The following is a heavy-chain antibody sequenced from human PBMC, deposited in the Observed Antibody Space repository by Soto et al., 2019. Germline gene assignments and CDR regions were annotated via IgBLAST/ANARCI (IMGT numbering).Heavy chain of an antibody. CDR1: GFTFSSYA. CDR3: ARSVNWLAQKFDY. V-gene: IGHV3-30-3*01. Sequence: QVQLVESGGGVVQPGRSLRLSCAASGFTFSSYAMHWVRQAPGKGLEWVAVISYDGSNKYYADSVKGRFTISRDNSKNTLYLQMNSLRAEDTAVYYCARSVNWLAQKFDYWGQGTLVTVSS. J-gene: IGHJ4*02. CDR2: ISYDGSNK. D-gene: IGHD1-20*01.